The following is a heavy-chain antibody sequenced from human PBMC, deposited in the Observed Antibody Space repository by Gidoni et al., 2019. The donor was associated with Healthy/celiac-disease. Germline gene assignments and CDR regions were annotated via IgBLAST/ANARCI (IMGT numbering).Heavy chain of an antibody. D-gene: IGHD3-3*01. CDR2: IYYSGST. J-gene: IGHJ5*02. V-gene: IGHV4-31*03. CDR1: GGSISRGGYS. Sequence: QVQLQESGPGLVKPSQTLSLTCTVSGGSISRGGYSWSWIRQHPGKGLEWIGYIYYSGSTHYNPSLKSRVTISVDTSKNQFSLKLSSVTAADTAVYYCARGPPGYDFWSGYYGFDPWGQGTLVTVSS. CDR3: ARGPPGYDFWSGYYGFDP.